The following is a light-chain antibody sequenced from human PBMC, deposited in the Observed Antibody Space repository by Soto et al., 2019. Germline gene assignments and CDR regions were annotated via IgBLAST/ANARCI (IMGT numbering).Light chain of an antibody. Sequence: QSVLTQPPSVSGAPGQRVTISCTGSSSNIGAGYDVHWYQQLPGTAPKLLIYGNSNRSSGVPDRFSGSKSGTSASLAITGLQAEDEADYYCQSYDSSLSGSGVFGGGNKDTVL. V-gene: IGLV1-40*01. CDR1: SSNIGAGYD. CDR2: GNS. CDR3: QSYDSSLSGSGV. J-gene: IGLJ2*01.